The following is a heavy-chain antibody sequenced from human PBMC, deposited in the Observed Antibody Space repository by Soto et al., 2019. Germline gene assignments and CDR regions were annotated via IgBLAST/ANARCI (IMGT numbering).Heavy chain of an antibody. J-gene: IGHJ4*02. CDR1: GFSLSNTRMG. CDR2: IFSNDEK. CDR3: ARAQKAGGDDY. V-gene: IGHV2-26*01. D-gene: IGHD2-21*01. Sequence: SGPTLVNPTETLTLTCTVSGFSLSNTRMGVNWIRQPPGKALEWLAHIFSNDEKSYSISLKSRLTISKDTSKSQVVLTMTNMDPVDTATYYCARAQKAGGDDYWGQGTLVTVSS.